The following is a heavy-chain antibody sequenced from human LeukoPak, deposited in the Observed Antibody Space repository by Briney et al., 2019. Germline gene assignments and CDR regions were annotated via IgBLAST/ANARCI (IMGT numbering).Heavy chain of an antibody. CDR3: AKKRALGEVEYSSSYFYY. CDR2: ISYDGSNK. D-gene: IGHD6-6*01. J-gene: IGHJ4*02. Sequence: PGGSLRLSCAASGFTFSSYGMHWVRQAPGKGLEWVAVISYDGSNKYYADSVKGRFTISRDNSKNTLYLQMNSLRAEDTAVYYCAKKRALGEVEYSSSYFYYWGQGTLVTVSS. CDR1: GFTFSSYG. V-gene: IGHV3-30*18.